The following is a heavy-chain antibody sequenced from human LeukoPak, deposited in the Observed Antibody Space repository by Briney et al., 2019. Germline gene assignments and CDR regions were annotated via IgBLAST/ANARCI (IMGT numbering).Heavy chain of an antibody. CDR2: ISGSGGST. V-gene: IGHV3-23*01. CDR3: ATSPYNWNDGYFDY. J-gene: IGHJ4*02. Sequence: GGSLRLSCAASGFTFSSYAMSWVRQAPGKGLEWVSAISGSGGSTYYADSVKGRFTISRGNSKNTLYLQMNSLRAEDTAVYYCATSPYNWNDGYFDYWGQGTLVTVSS. D-gene: IGHD1-20*01. CDR1: GFTFSSYA.